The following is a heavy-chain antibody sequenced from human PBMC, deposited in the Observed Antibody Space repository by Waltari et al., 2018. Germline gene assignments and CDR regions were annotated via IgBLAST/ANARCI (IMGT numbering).Heavy chain of an antibody. D-gene: IGHD1-26*01. CDR1: GFTFNTFW. V-gene: IGHV3-7*04. J-gene: IGHJ4*02. CDR2: IKQDGSDT. Sequence: EVQLVESGGGLVQPGGSLRLSCVASGFTFNTFWLRWVRQAPGKGREWGTDIKQDGSDTYYADAVKGRFTVSRDNAKNSLYLQMNSLRVEDTAVYYCARDWEGDRPNFDYWGQGTLVTVSS. CDR3: ARDWEGDRPNFDY.